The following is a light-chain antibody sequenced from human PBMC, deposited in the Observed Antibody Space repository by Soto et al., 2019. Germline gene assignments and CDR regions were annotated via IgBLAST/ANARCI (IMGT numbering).Light chain of an antibody. CDR2: GPS. Sequence: EIVMTQSPGTLSVSPGERATLSCRASQSVSSNLAWYQQKPGQAPRLLIYGPSTRAAGIPARFSGSVSGTEFTLTISSLQSEDFAVYYCQQYNNWPRTFGQGTKVEIK. J-gene: IGKJ1*01. V-gene: IGKV3-15*01. CDR3: QQYNNWPRT. CDR1: QSVSSN.